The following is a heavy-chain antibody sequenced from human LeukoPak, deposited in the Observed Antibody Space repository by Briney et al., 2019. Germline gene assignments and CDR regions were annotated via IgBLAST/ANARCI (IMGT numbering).Heavy chain of an antibody. CDR1: GYTFTGYY. Sequence: GASVKVSCKASGYTFTGYYMHWVRQAPGQGLEWMGWINPNSGGTNYAQKFQGRVTMTRDTSISTAYMELSRLRSDDTAVYYCAREAHYYDSSGYYYDYWGQGTLVTVSS. CDR3: AREAHYYDSSGYYYDY. V-gene: IGHV1-2*02. CDR2: INPNSGGT. D-gene: IGHD3-22*01. J-gene: IGHJ4*02.